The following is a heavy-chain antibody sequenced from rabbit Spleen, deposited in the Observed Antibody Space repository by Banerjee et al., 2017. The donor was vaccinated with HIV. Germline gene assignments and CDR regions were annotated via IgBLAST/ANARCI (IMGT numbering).Heavy chain of an antibody. J-gene: IGHJ4*01. CDR1: GVSFSGDSY. Sequence: QSLEESGGDLVKPGASLTLTCIASGVSFSGDSYMCWVRQAPGKGLEWIGCTHGSDGKSYYASWAKGRFTISKTSSTTVTLQMTRLTVADTATYFCARDAGSGPYIDGYFTLWGPGTLVTVS. D-gene: IGHD8-1*01. CDR2: THGSDGKS. V-gene: IGHV1S40*01. CDR3: ARDAGSGPYIDGYFTL.